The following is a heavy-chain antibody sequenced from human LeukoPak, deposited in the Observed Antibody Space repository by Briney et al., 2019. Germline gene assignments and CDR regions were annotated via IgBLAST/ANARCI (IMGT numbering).Heavy chain of an antibody. CDR3: ARDRGDTVVVPAAILFDY. J-gene: IGHJ4*02. V-gene: IGHV1-18*01. CDR2: ISAYNGNT. CDR1: GYTFTSYG. Sequence: ASVKVSCKASGYTFTSYGISWVRQAPGQGLEWMGWISAYNGNTNYAQKLQGRVTMTTDTSTSTAYMELRSLRSDGTAVYYCARDRGDTVVVPAAILFDYWGQGTLVTVSS. D-gene: IGHD2-2*01.